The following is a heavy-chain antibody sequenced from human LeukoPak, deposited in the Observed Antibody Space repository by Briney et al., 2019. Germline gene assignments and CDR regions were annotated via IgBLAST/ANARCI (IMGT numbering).Heavy chain of an antibody. J-gene: IGHJ4*02. CDR1: GFTFSNGW. D-gene: IGHD5-24*01. CDR2: VKSKTDGGTT. CDR3: ITKKDGSFDY. Sequence: GGSLRLSCAASGFTFSNGWMSWVRQAPGKGLEWVGRVKSKTDGGTTDYAAPVKDRFTISRDDSKNTVYLQMNSLKTEDTAVYYCITKKDGSFDYWGQGTLVTVSS. V-gene: IGHV3-15*01.